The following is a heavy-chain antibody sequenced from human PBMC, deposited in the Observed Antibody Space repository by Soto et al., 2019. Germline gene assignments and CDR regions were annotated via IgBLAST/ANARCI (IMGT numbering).Heavy chain of an antibody. Sequence: TLSLTCAVSGGSISSGGYSWSWIRQPPGKGLEWIGYIYHSGSTYYNPSLKSRVTISVDRSKNQFSLKLSSVTAADTAVYYCARETSLSYFDYWGQGNLVTVSS. CDR3: ARETSLSYFDY. CDR2: IYHSGST. D-gene: IGHD3-16*01. V-gene: IGHV4-30-2*01. J-gene: IGHJ4*02. CDR1: GGSISSGGYS.